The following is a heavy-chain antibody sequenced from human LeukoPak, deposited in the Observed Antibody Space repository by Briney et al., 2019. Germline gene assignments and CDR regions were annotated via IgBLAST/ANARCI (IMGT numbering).Heavy chain of an antibody. Sequence: SVKVSCKASGGTFSSYAISWVRQAPGQGLEWMGRIIPILGIANYAQKFQGRVTITADRSTSTAYMELSSLRSEDTAVYYCARQGSKVYYYGSEIFDYWGQGTLVTVSS. CDR3: ARQGSKVYYYGSEIFDY. CDR2: IIPILGIA. J-gene: IGHJ4*02. CDR1: GGTFSSYA. V-gene: IGHV1-69*04. D-gene: IGHD3-10*01.